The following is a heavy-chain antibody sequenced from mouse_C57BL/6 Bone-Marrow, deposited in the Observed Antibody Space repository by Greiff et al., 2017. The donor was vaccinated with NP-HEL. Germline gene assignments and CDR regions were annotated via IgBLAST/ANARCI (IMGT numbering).Heavy chain of an antibody. CDR3: ARPITTVVATDAMDY. CDR2: IYPGGGYT. Sequence: VQGVESGAELVRPGTSVKMSCKASGYTFTNYWIGWAKQRPGHGLEWIGDIYPGGGYTNYNEKFKGKATLTADKSSSTAYMQFSSLTSEDSAIYYCARPITTVVATDAMDYWGQGTSVTVSS. J-gene: IGHJ4*01. CDR1: GYTFTNYW. D-gene: IGHD1-1*01. V-gene: IGHV1-63*01.